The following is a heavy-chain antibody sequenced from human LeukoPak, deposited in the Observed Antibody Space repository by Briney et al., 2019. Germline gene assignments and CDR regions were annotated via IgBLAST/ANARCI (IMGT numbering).Heavy chain of an antibody. CDR3: AKWGYSSSRVDNDY. J-gene: IGHJ4*02. Sequence: LGGSLRLSCAASGFTFSSYAMSWVRQAPGKGLEWVSAISGSGGSTYYADSVKGRFTISRDNSKNTLYLQMNSLRAEDTAVYYCAKWGYSSSRVDNDYWGQGTLVTVSS. V-gene: IGHV3-23*01. CDR2: ISGSGGST. CDR1: GFTFSSYA. D-gene: IGHD6-13*01.